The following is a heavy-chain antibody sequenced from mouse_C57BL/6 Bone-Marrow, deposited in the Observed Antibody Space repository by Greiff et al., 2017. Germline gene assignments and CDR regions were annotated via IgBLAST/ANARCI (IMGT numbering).Heavy chain of an antibody. J-gene: IGHJ2*01. V-gene: IGHV1-50*01. CDR2: IAPSDSYT. D-gene: IGHD2-10*02. CDR3: ASEGMANYFDY. CDR1: GYTFTSYW. Sequence: QVQLQQPGAELVKPGASVKLSCKASGYTFTSYWMQWVKQRPGQGLEWIGEIAPSDSYTNYNQKFKGKATLTVDTSSSTAYMQLSSLTSEDSAVYYCASEGMANYFDYWGQGTTLTVSS.